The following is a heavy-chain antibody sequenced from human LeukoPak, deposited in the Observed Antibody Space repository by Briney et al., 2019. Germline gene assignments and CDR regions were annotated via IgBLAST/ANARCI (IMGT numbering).Heavy chain of an antibody. J-gene: IGHJ4*02. Sequence: GRSLRLSCAASGFTFSSYGMHWVRQAPGKGLEWVAVISYDGSNKYYADSVKGRFTISRDNSKNTLYLQMNSLRAEDTAVYYCARRHGDYFLDYWGQGTLVTVSS. D-gene: IGHD4-17*01. CDR1: GFTFSSYG. CDR3: ARRHGDYFLDY. V-gene: IGHV3-30*03. CDR2: ISYDGSNK.